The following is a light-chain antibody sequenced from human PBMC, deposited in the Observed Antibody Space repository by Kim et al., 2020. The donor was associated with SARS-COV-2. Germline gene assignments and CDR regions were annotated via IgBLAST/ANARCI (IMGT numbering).Light chain of an antibody. V-gene: IGKV1-39*01. CDR2: ATS. J-gene: IGKJ1*01. CDR3: QQSYSITWT. Sequence: ATVGDRVTSTCRASQSITRYLNWYQQKPGKAPNLLIYATSTLQSGVSSRFSGSGSGTDFTLTISNLQPEDFATYYCQQSYSITWTFGQGTKVDIK. CDR1: QSITRY.